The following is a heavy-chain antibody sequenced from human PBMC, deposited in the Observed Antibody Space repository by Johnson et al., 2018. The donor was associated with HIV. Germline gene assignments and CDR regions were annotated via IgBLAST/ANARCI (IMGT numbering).Heavy chain of an antibody. CDR3: AKDTVAGLDDAFDI. CDR1: GFTFDDYA. CDR2: INWNGGST. V-gene: IGHV3-9*01. Sequence: VQLVESGGGLVQPGRSLRLSCAASGFTFDDYAMHWVRQAPGKGLEWVSGINWNGGSTNYAASVKGRFVISRDNAKNSLYLQMNSLRAEDTALYYCAKDTVAGLDDAFDIWGQGTMVTVSS. J-gene: IGHJ3*02. D-gene: IGHD6-19*01.